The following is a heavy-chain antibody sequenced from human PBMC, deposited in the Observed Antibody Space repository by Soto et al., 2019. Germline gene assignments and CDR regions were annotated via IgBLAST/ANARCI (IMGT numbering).Heavy chain of an antibody. Sequence: AETLSLTCTVSGGAIISYYWIWIRQPPGKGLEWIVYIYYSGSTNYNPSLKSRVTISVDTSKNQFSLKLSSVTAADTAVYYCAGSIAAAGNIVYWGQGTLVTVSS. CDR1: GGAIISYY. V-gene: IGHV4-59*01. CDR2: IYYSGST. D-gene: IGHD6-13*01. CDR3: AGSIAAAGNIVY. J-gene: IGHJ4*02.